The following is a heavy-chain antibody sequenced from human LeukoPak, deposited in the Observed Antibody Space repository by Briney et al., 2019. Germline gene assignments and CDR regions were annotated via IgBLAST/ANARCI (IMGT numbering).Heavy chain of an antibody. Sequence: GASLRLSCAASGFIFRNYAMSWVRQAPGKGLEWVSAISGSGGSTYYADSVKGRFTISRDNSKNTLYLQMNSLRAEDTAVYYCAKDSDYYGSGRGEYDYWGQGTLVTVSS. D-gene: IGHD3-10*01. CDR3: AKDSDYYGSGRGEYDY. CDR2: ISGSGGST. V-gene: IGHV3-23*01. CDR1: GFIFRNYA. J-gene: IGHJ4*02.